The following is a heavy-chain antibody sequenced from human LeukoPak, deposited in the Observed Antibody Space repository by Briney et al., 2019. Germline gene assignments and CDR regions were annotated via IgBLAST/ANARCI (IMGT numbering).Heavy chain of an antibody. CDR2: ISYDGSNK. J-gene: IGHJ4*02. CDR1: GFTFSSYG. Sequence: PGRSLRLSCAASGFTFSSYGMHWVRQAPGKGLEWVAVISYDGSNKYYADSVKGRFTISRDNAKNSLYLQMNSLRAEDTAVYYCARTPLLWFGELLYYFDYWGQGTLVTVSS. CDR3: ARTPLLWFGELLYYFDY. V-gene: IGHV3-30*03. D-gene: IGHD3-10*01.